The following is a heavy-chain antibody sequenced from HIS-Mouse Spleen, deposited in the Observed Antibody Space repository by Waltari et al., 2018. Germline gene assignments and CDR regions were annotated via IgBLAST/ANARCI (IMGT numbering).Heavy chain of an antibody. V-gene: IGHV1-2*02. Sequence: QVQLVQSGAEVKKPGASVKVSCKASGYTFTGYYMHWVRQAPGQGLEWMGWINPNSGGTNYAQKFQGRVTMTRDTSISTAYMELSRLRSDDTAVYYCARGYSNYSYYYGMDVWGQGTTVTVSS. CDR1: GYTFTGYY. D-gene: IGHD4-4*01. CDR3: ARGYSNYSYYYGMDV. CDR2: INPNSGGT. J-gene: IGHJ6*02.